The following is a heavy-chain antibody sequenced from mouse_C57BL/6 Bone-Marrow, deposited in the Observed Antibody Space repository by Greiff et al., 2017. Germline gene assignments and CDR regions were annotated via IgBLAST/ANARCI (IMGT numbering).Heavy chain of an antibody. V-gene: IGHV1-55*01. CDR2: IYPGSGST. J-gene: IGHJ1*03. CDR1: GYTFTSSW. Sequence: QVQLQQPGAELVKPGASVKMSCKASGYTFTSSWMTWVKQRPGQGLEWIGEIYPGSGSTNYNEKFKSKATLTVDTSSSTAYMQRSSLTSEDSAVYYGARPYYSNNWYGEVGGTGTTVTVSA. CDR3: ARPYYSNNWYGEV. D-gene: IGHD2-5*01.